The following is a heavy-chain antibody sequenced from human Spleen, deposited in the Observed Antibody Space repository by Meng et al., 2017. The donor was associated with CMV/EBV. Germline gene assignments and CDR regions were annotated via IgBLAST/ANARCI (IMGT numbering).Heavy chain of an antibody. V-gene: IGHV4-4*02. CDR2: IYHSGGT. CDR3: ARDPYATGWAG. J-gene: IGHJ4*02. D-gene: IGHD6-19*01. CDR1: GGSISISTW. Sequence: QLQLQDSGPGLVKPSGTLSLTCAVSGGSISISTWWSWVCQPPGKGLEWIGEIYHSGGTNYNPSLRGRVTISLDKSKNQFSPTLRSVTAADTAVYYCARDPYATGWAGWGQGTLVTVSS.